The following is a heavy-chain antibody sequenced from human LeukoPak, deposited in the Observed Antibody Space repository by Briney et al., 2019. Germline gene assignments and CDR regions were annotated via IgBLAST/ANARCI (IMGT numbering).Heavy chain of an antibody. CDR2: ISSSSSYI. Sequence: GGSLRLSCVASGFTFSRYNMNWVRQAPGKGLEWVSSISSSSSYIYFADSVKGRFTISRDNAKNSLYLQMNSLRAEDTGVYYCARRTTQKRFDYWGQGTLVTVSS. CDR1: GFTFSRYN. V-gene: IGHV3-21*01. D-gene: IGHD1-1*01. CDR3: ARRTTQKRFDY. J-gene: IGHJ4*02.